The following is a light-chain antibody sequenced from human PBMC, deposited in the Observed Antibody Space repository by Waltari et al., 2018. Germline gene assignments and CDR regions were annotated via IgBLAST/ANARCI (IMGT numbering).Light chain of an antibody. CDR3: QHYNGYPYT. Sequence: DIQMTQSPSTLSASVGDRVTITCRASQSFCRRLAWYQQKQGKAPSLLIYETSSLQSGVPSRFSGSGSGTEFTLTISSLQPDDFATYYCQHYNGYPYTFGQGTKLEIK. V-gene: IGKV1-5*03. J-gene: IGKJ2*01. CDR1: QSFCRR. CDR2: ETS.